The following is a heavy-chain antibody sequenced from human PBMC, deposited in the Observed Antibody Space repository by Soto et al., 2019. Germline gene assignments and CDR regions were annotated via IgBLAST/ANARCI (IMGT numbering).Heavy chain of an antibody. D-gene: IGHD2-15*01. CDR3: ARVSRVLAADYYSYYGMDV. Sequence: SETLSLTCTVSGGSISSGGYYWSWIRQHPGKGLEWIGYIYYSGSTYYNPSLKSRVTISVDTSKNQFSLKLSSVTAADTAVYYCARVSRVLAADYYSYYGMDVWGQGTTVTVSS. CDR1: GGSISSGGYY. CDR2: IYYSGST. V-gene: IGHV4-31*03. J-gene: IGHJ6*02.